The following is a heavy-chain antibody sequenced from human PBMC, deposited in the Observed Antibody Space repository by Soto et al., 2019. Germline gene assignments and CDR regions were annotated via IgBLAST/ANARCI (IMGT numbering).Heavy chain of an antibody. V-gene: IGHV1-8*01. CDR1: GYTFTSYD. J-gene: IGHJ6*03. D-gene: IGHD4-17*01. CDR3: ARGPTLFDYGGYPLMDV. Sequence: QVQLVQSGAEVKKPGASVKVSCKASGYTFTSYDINWVRQATGQGLEWMGWMNPNSGNTGYAQKLQGRVTMTRNTSISTAYMELSSLRSEDTAVYYCARGPTLFDYGGYPLMDVWGKGTTVTVSS. CDR2: MNPNSGNT.